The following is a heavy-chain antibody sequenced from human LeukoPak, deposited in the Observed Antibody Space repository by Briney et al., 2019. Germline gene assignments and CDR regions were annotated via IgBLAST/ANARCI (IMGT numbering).Heavy chain of an antibody. D-gene: IGHD3-22*01. CDR1: GFTFSSYW. CDR3: ARVDSSGYYLDDAFDI. J-gene: IGHJ3*02. CDR2: IKQDGSEK. V-gene: IGHV3-7*02. Sequence: GGSLRLSCAASGFTFSSYWMSWVGQAPGKGLGWVASIKQDGSEKYYVDSVKGRFTISRDNAKNTLYLQMNSLRAEDTAVYYCARVDSSGYYLDDAFDIWGQGTMVTVSS.